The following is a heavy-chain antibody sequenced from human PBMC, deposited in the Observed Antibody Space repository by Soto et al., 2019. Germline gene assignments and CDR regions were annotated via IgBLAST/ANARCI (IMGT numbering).Heavy chain of an antibody. V-gene: IGHV1-18*01. CDR1: GYAFTTYG. D-gene: IGHD3-10*01. Sequence: QVHLVQSGAEVKKPGASVKVSCQGSGYAFTTYGITWVRQAPGQGLEWMGWISAHNGNTNYAQKLQGRVTVTRDTSTSTAYMGRRSLRYDDTAVYYCARGRYGAYWGQGALVTVSS. J-gene: IGHJ4*02. CDR2: ISAHNGNT. CDR3: ARGRYGAY.